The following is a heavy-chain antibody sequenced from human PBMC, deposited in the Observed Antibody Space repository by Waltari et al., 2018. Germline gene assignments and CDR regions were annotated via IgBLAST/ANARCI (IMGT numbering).Heavy chain of an antibody. CDR2: IYYSGIT. D-gene: IGHD6-13*01. V-gene: IGHV4-39*01. CDR1: PRPFTTYVYY. Sequence: LQLQESGPGLVKPSETLSPTCTVSPRPFTTYVYYWGWIRQPPGKGPEWIGSIYYSGITYYDPSLESRVIISIDTSESRISLRLNSVTAADTAVYYCAVGRGIFDIWGQGTVVTVSS. J-gene: IGHJ3*02. CDR3: AVGRGIFDI.